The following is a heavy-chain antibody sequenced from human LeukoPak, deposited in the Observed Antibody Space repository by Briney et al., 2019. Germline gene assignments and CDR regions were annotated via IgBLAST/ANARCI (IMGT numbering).Heavy chain of an antibody. D-gene: IGHD3-22*01. V-gene: IGHV3-21*04. CDR1: AFTFSSYN. J-gene: IGHJ4*02. Sequence: AGSLRLSCAASAFTFSSYNMNRIRQTPRQELKWVSSIRSTSNDHYYADSVKGRYAVSRDNDKNSVYLQMNSLRAEATAVYYCRRAYDNDRFYYVGYWGQGSLVTVSS. CDR2: IRSTSNDH. CDR3: RRAYDNDRFYYVGY.